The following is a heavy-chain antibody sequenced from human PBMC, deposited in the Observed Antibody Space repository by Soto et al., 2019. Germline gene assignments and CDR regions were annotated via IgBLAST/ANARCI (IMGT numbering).Heavy chain of an antibody. Sequence: NPSETLSLTCTVSGGSISSRNYYWGWIRQPPGKGLEWIGSMYSSGSIDYNPSLKSRVAISVDTSNNQFSLSLSSVTAADTAVYYCARLEYAYCSGTDCQMFWGQGTLVTVSS. CDR3: ARLEYAYCSGTDCQMF. V-gene: IGHV4-39*01. J-gene: IGHJ4*02. CDR2: MYSSGSI. CDR1: GGSISSRNYY. D-gene: IGHD2-15*01.